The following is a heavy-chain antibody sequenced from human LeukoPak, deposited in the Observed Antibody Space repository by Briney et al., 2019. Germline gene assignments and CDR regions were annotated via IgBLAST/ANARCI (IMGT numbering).Heavy chain of an antibody. CDR1: GFIFSDHY. J-gene: IGHJ4*02. Sequence: GGSLRLSCAASGFIFSDHYMDWVRQAPGKGLEWVAIIWHDGSDQYYADSVKGRFTISRDNSKNTVFLQMNSLRADDTAVYYCARDIDMTHFDQWGQGTLVTVSS. CDR2: IWHDGSDQ. D-gene: IGHD3-16*02. CDR3: ARDIDMTHFDQ. V-gene: IGHV3-33*08.